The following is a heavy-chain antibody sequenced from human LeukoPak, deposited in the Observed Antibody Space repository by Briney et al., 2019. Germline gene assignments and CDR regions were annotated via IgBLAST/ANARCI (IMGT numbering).Heavy chain of an antibody. Sequence: GGSLRLSCAASGFILRDFAMSWVRQAPGKGPERVSGISGGGGGTYYADSVKGRFTISRANAKNTLFLQMNSLRVEDTAVYYCARNIPVTRWGYWGQGTLVTVSS. D-gene: IGHD2-21*01. CDR2: ISGGGGGT. V-gene: IGHV3-23*01. CDR3: ARNIPVTRWGY. CDR1: GFILRDFA. J-gene: IGHJ4*02.